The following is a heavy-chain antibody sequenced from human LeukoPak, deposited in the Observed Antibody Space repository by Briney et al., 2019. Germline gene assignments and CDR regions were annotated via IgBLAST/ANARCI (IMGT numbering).Heavy chain of an antibody. Sequence: PSETLSFTCAVYGGSFSGYYWSWIRQPPGKGLEWIGEINHSGSTNYNPSLKSRVTISVDTSKNQFSLKLSSVTAADTAVYYCARGGGRWLQPGTRGIDYWGQGTLVTVSS. CDR1: GGSFSGYY. D-gene: IGHD5-24*01. J-gene: IGHJ4*02. V-gene: IGHV4-34*01. CDR3: ARGGGRWLQPGTRGIDY. CDR2: INHSGST.